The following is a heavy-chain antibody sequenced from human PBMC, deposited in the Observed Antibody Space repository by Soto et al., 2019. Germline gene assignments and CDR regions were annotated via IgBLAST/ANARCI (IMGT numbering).Heavy chain of an antibody. CDR1: GYRFISYY. D-gene: IGHD2-21*01. CDR3: ARDISRRQTYYGMDV. J-gene: IGHJ6*02. Sequence: ASVKVSCKASGYRFISYYVPRVRQAPGQGIEWIAVFHPANGRTTYAETFHGRITINTDTSTRTLFMELSSLRSEDTAVYFCARDISRRQTYYGMDVWGQGTTVTVSS. V-gene: IGHV1-46*01. CDR2: FHPANGRT.